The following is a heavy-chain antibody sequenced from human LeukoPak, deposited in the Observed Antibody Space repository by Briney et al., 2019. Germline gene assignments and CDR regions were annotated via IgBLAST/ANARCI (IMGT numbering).Heavy chain of an antibody. J-gene: IGHJ4*02. V-gene: IGHV4-4*07. CDR1: AGSISTYY. CDR2: IHSSGST. D-gene: IGHD1-14*01. CDR3: ARLSWNHARALVY. Sequence: SETLSLTCTVSAGSISTYYWSWVRQPAGRGLEWIGRIHSSGSTNYNPSPMRGFTTTVDASTNQFSLRLSSVTAADTAVYYCARLSWNHARALVYWGQGTLVSVSS.